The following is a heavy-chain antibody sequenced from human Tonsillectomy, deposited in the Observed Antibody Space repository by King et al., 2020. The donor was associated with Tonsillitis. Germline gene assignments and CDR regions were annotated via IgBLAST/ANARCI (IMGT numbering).Heavy chain of an antibody. V-gene: IGHV4-31*03. CDR3: ARNRDYGDYVDF. Sequence: QLQESGPGLVRPSQTLSLICSVSCDCLSSGGYFWGWIRQHPDKGLEWIGSMYLTGPTYHTPSLRSRLFMSVDTSKNQFSLRLTSVTAADTAVYYCARNRDYGDYVDFWGQGTLVAVSS. CDR1: CDCLSSGGYF. J-gene: IGHJ4*02. CDR2: MYLTGPT. D-gene: IGHD4-17*01.